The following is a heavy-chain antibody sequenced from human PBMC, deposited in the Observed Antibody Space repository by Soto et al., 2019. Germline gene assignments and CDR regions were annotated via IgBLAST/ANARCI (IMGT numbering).Heavy chain of an antibody. Sequence: EVQLVESGGGLVKPGGSLRLSCAASGFTFSNAWMNWVRQAPGKGLEWVGRIKGKTDGGTTDYAAHVKGRFTISRDDSKNTLYLQMNSLKTEDTAVYYCTTDSHSVSSNFDYWGQGTLVTVSS. CDR1: GFTFSNAW. J-gene: IGHJ4*02. D-gene: IGHD3-10*01. CDR2: IKGKTDGGTT. V-gene: IGHV3-15*07. CDR3: TTDSHSVSSNFDY.